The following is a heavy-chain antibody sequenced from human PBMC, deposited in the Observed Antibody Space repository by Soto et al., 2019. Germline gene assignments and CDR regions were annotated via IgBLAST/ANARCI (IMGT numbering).Heavy chain of an antibody. CDR1: GGSITTSNYC. V-gene: IGHV4-39*01. CDR3: ARLDGNSADYYYGMDV. J-gene: IGHJ6*02. CDR2: IHYTGST. D-gene: IGHD6-19*01. Sequence: PSETLSLTCSVSGGSITTSNYCWGWIRQPPXKGLEWIASIHYTGSTYYNPSLKSRVTISVDTSKNQFSLKLSSVTAADTAVYYCARLDGNSADYYYGMDVWGQGTTVTVSS.